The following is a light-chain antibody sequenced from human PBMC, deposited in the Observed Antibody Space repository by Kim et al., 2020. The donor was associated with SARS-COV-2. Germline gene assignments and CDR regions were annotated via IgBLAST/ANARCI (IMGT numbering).Light chain of an antibody. Sequence: SVSPGDSATLSSRASQSISNTLAWYQQKPGQAPRLLIYAASTRATGITARVSGSGSGTEFTITISSLQSGDVGVYFCQQYNDWRTFGQGTKVDIK. CDR1: QSISNT. V-gene: IGKV3-15*01. CDR2: AAS. J-gene: IGKJ1*01. CDR3: QQYNDWRT.